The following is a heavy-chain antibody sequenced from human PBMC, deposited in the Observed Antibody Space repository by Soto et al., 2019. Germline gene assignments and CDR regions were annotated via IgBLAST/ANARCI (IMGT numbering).Heavy chain of an antibody. D-gene: IGHD6-19*01. CDR3: ARVIAVAAYYYYYGMDV. J-gene: IGHJ6*02. CDR1: GYNFAGYW. V-gene: IGHV5-51*01. Sequence: GESLKISCKTSGYNFAGYWIGWVRQMHGKGLEWLGIIFPGDSDTKYSPSFQGQVIISADKSIRTAYLQMNSLRAEDTAVYYCARVIAVAAYYYYYGMDVWGQGTTVTVSS. CDR2: IFPGDSDT.